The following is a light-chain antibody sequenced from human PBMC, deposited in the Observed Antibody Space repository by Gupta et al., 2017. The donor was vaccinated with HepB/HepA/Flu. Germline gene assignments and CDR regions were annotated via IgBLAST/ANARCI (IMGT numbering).Light chain of an antibody. CDR3: SSYTSASTGI. CDR2: DVG. CDR1: SSDVGAYNC. J-gene: IGLJ1*01. Sequence: QSALTQPASVSGSPGPSITISCTGTSSDVGAYNCVSWYQQHPAKAPKLIIYDVGDRPSGVSHRFSGSKSGNTASLTISGLQAEDEADYYCSSYTSASTGIFGTGTKVTVL. V-gene: IGLV2-14*03.